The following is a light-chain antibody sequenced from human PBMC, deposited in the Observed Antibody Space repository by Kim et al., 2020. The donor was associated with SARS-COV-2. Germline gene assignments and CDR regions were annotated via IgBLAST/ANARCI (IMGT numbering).Light chain of an antibody. CDR1: SLRTYY. J-gene: IGLJ2*01. V-gene: IGLV3-19*01. Sequence: SSELTQDPAVSVALGQTVRITCQGDSLRTYYPGWYQQKPGQAPVLVIYARDVRPSGIPDRFSGSTSGNTASLTITGAQAEDEADYYCNSGDSSGNLVVFGGGTQLTVL. CDR2: ARD. CDR3: NSGDSSGNLVV.